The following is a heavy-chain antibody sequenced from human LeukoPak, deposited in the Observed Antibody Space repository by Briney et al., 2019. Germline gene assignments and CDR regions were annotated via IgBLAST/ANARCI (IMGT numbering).Heavy chain of an antibody. Sequence: SETLSLTCTVSGGSISSYYWSWIRQPAGKGLEWIGRIYTSGSTNYTPSLKSRVTMSVDTSKTQFSLKLSSVTAADTAVYYCARERGYDFWSGSWFDPWGQGTLVTVSS. CDR1: GGSISSYY. D-gene: IGHD3-3*01. V-gene: IGHV4-4*07. J-gene: IGHJ5*02. CDR2: IYTSGST. CDR3: ARERGYDFWSGSWFDP.